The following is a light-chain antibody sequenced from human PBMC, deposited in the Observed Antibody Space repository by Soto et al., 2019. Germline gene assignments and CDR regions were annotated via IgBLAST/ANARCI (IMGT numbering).Light chain of an antibody. V-gene: IGKV3-20*01. CDR2: GAS. CDR1: QSVTSSY. Sequence: EIVLTQSPGTLSLSPGERATLSCRASQSVTSSYLAWYQHKRGQAPRLLIYGASSRATGIPDRFSGSGSGPDFTLTISRLEPEDFAVYYCQLYGNSPMYTFGQGTRLEIK. J-gene: IGKJ2*01. CDR3: QLYGNSPMYT.